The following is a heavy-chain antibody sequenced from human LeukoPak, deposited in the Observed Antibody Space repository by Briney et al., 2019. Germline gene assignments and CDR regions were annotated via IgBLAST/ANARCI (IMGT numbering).Heavy chain of an antibody. CDR1: GFTFSSYE. CDR2: ISSSGSTI. CDR3: ARDQWRLFDY. J-gene: IGHJ4*02. Sequence: PGGSLRLSCAASGFTFSSYEMNWVRQAPGKGLEWVSYISSSGSTIYYADSVKGRFTISRDSAKNSLFLQMNSLRAEDTAVYYCARDQWRLFDYWGQGTLVTVSS. V-gene: IGHV3-48*03. D-gene: IGHD2-21*02.